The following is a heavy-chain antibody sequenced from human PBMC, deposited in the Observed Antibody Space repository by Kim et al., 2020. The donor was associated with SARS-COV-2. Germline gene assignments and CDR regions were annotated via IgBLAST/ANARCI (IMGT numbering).Heavy chain of an antibody. J-gene: IGHJ6*02. CDR3: ARDLLVGATSYGMDV. V-gene: IGHV3-33*01. CDR1: GFTFSSYG. D-gene: IGHD1-26*01. Sequence: GGSLRLSCAASGFTFSSYGMHWVRQAPGKGLEWVAVIWYDGSNKYYADSVKGRFTISRDNSKNTLYMQMNSLRAEDTAVYYCARDLLVGATSYGMDVWGQGTRVTVPS. CDR2: IWYDGSNK.